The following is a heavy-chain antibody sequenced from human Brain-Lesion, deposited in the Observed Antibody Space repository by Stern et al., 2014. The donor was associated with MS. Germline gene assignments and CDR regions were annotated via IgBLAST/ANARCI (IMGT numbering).Heavy chain of an antibody. CDR3: ARGGPFDY. D-gene: IGHD1-26*01. J-gene: IGHJ4*02. CDR2: INTNTGNP. V-gene: IGHV7-4-1*02. Sequence: DQLVESGCALKRPGASVRVSCKASGYIFTSYAIHWVRQAPGQGLEWMGWINTNTGNPMYAQGFRGRFVFSLDTSVSTAYLQSSSLKAEDTAVYYCARGGPFDYWGQGTLVTVSS. CDR1: GYIFTSYA.